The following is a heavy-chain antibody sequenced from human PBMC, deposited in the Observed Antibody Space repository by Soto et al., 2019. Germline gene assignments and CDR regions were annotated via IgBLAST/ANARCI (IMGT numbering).Heavy chain of an antibody. V-gene: IGHV4-39*01. J-gene: IGHJ4*02. Sequence: SETLSLTCTVSGGSISSSSYYWGWIPQPPGKGLEWIGSIYYSGSTYYNPSLKSRVTISVDTSKNQFSLKLSSVTAADTAVYYCARGYGRNFDYWGQGTLVTVSS. CDR2: IYYSGST. CDR1: GGSISSSSYY. CDR3: ARGYGRNFDY. D-gene: IGHD5-18*01.